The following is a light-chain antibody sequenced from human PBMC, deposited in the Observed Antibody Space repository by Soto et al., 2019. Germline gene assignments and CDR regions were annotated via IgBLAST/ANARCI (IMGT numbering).Light chain of an antibody. J-gene: IGKJ4*01. Sequence: PCSLSASVGDRVTITCRASQTVSTYLNWYQQKPGTAPKLLIYAASSLQSGVPSRFRGSGSGTDFTLTISSLQPEDSATYYCQQSYRTPLTFGGGTKVEL. CDR3: QQSYRTPLT. CDR2: AAS. V-gene: IGKV1-39*01. CDR1: QTVSTY.